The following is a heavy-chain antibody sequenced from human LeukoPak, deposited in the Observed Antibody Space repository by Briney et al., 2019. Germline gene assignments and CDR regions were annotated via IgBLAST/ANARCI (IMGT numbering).Heavy chain of an antibody. Sequence: ASVKVSCKASGYTFTSYAMNWVRQASGQGLEWMGWINTNTGNPTYAQGFTGRFVFSLDTSVSTAYLQISSLKAEDTAVYYCARAEYSSSSPTGYYYGMDVWGQGTTVTVSS. J-gene: IGHJ6*02. D-gene: IGHD6-6*01. CDR1: GYTFTSYA. CDR3: ARAEYSSSSPTGYYYGMDV. V-gene: IGHV7-4-1*02. CDR2: INTNTGNP.